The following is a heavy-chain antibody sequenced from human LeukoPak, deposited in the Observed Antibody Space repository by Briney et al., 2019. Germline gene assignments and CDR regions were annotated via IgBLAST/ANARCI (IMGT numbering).Heavy chain of an antibody. J-gene: IGHJ4*02. D-gene: IGHD3-3*01. CDR2: VHLDGRT. Sequence: PSETLSLTCGVSGGSIINTNWWTWVRQPPGKGLEWIGEVHLDGRTNYNPSLESRLTMSVDVSENQVSLKLTSVTAADTAVYYCAREGGFYRPLDYSGQGTLVTFSS. CDR3: AREGGFYRPLDY. V-gene: IGHV4-4*02. CDR1: GGSIINTNW.